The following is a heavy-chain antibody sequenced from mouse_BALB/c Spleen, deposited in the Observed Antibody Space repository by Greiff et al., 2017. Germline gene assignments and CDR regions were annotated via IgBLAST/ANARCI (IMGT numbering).Heavy chain of an antibody. CDR3: ALWYYAMDY. D-gene: IGHD1-1*02. V-gene: IGHV3-5*02. CDR2: IYYSGTI. J-gene: IGHJ4*01. CDR1: GISITTGNYR. Sequence: VQLQQSGPGLVKPSQTVSLTCTVTGISITTGNYRWSWIRQFPGNKLEWIGYIYYSGTITYNPSLTSRTTITRDTSKNQFFLEMNSLTAEATATYYCALWYYAMDYWGQGTSITVSS.